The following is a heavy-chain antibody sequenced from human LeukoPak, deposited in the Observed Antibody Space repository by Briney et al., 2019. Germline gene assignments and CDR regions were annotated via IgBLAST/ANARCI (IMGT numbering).Heavy chain of an antibody. CDR1: GGSISSHH. Sequence: PSETLSLTCSVSGGSISSHHWGWIRQPPGQGLEWIGNIYYSGSTNSNPYLKSRVTISVDTSKNQFSLKMTSVTAADTAMYYCARDQSGGYGWFDPWGQGTLVTVSS. CDR2: IYYSGST. J-gene: IGHJ5*02. CDR3: ARDQSGGYGWFDP. D-gene: IGHD6-25*01. V-gene: IGHV4-59*11.